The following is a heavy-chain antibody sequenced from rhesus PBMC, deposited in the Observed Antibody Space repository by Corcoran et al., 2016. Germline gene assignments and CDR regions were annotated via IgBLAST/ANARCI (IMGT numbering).Heavy chain of an antibody. Sequence: QVKLQQWGEGLMKPSETLSLTCAVYGGSISGFYFLTWIRRAPGKGLEWIGNIEGNSSTTKYSHTLKNRVTISKDTFKNHLALRLYSVTAADTAAYYCARGASGWSDNSLDVWGPGVLVTVSS. CDR2: IEGNSSTT. D-gene: IGHD6S26*01. V-gene: IGHV4-73*01. J-gene: IGHJ5-2*01. CDR1: GGSISGFYF. CDR3: ARGASGWSDNSLDV.